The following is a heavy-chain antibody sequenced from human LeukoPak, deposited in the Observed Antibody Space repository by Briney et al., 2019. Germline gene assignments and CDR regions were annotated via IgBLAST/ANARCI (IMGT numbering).Heavy chain of an antibody. D-gene: IGHD3-16*01. CDR3: ARVKARATMGVYFDY. CDR2: IYHSGST. J-gene: IGHJ4*02. CDR1: GGSISSSNW. V-gene: IGHV4-4*02. Sequence: SGTLSLTCAVSGGSISSSNWWSRVRQPPGKGLEWIGEIYHSGSTNYNPSLKSRVTISVDKSKNQFSLKLSSVTAADTAVYYCARVKARATMGVYFDYWGQGTLVTVSS.